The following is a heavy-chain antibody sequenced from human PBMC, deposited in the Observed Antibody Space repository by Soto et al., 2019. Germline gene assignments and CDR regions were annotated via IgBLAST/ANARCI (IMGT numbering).Heavy chain of an antibody. Sequence: SVKVSCKASGGTFSSYAISWVRQAPGQGLEWMGGIIPIFGTANYAQKFQGRVTITADESTSAAYMELSSLRSEDTAVYYCASPDILTGYYAFDYWGQGTLVTVSS. V-gene: IGHV1-69*13. J-gene: IGHJ4*02. CDR2: IIPIFGTA. D-gene: IGHD3-9*01. CDR3: ASPDILTGYYAFDY. CDR1: GGTFSSYA.